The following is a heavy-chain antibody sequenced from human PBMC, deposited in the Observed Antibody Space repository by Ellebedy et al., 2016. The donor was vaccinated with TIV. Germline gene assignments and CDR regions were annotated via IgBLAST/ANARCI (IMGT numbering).Heavy chain of an antibody. J-gene: IGHJ4*02. CDR1: EFSPTTSGVG. D-gene: IGHD6-19*01. CDR2: VYWDDDK. V-gene: IGHV2-5*02. CDR3: VHKTPAVPGGFDR. Sequence: SGPTLAKPTHTFTLTCTFSEFSPTTSGVGVGWIRQPPGKARGWLAVVYWDDDKRYSPSLKSRLTITNDTSKNQVVLTMTNMDPIDTGTYYCVHKTPAVPGGFDRWGQGTLVTVSS.